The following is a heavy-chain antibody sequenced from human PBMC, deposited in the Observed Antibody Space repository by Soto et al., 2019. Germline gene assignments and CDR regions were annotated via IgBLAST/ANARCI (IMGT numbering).Heavy chain of an antibody. V-gene: IGHV1-2*04. CDR3: ARASSRYYDILTGYHDAFDI. Sequence: ASVKVSCKASGYTFTGYYMHWVRQAPGQGLEWMGWINPNSGGTNYAQKFQGWVTMTRDTSISTAYMELSRLRSDDTAVYYCARASSRYYDILTGYHDAFDIWGQGTRVTVSS. D-gene: IGHD3-9*01. J-gene: IGHJ3*02. CDR1: GYTFTGYY. CDR2: INPNSGGT.